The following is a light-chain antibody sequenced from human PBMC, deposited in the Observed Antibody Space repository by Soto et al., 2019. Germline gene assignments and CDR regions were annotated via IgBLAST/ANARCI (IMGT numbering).Light chain of an antibody. CDR1: QSVSSN. CDR2: GAS. Sequence: EIVMTQSPATLSVSPGERATLSCWASQSVSSNLAWYQKKPGQAPRLLIYGASTRATGIPARFSGSGSGTEYTLNISSLQSEDFAVSYCQQYSDWPRAFGQGTTVEIK. CDR3: QQYSDWPRA. J-gene: IGKJ1*01. V-gene: IGKV3-15*01.